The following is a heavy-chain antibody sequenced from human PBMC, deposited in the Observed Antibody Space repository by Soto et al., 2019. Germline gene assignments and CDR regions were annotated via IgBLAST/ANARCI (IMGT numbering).Heavy chain of an antibody. CDR3: ARDSSGLNSMDV. CDR1: GGSISSYY. Sequence: QVQLQESGPGLVKPSETLSLTCTVSGGSISSYYWSWIRQPPGKGLEWIGYIYYSGSTNYNPSLKSRVTISVDMSKNQFSLKLSSVTAADTAVYYCARDSSGLNSMDVWGQGTTVTVSS. CDR2: IYYSGST. J-gene: IGHJ6*02. D-gene: IGHD6-19*01. V-gene: IGHV4-59*01.